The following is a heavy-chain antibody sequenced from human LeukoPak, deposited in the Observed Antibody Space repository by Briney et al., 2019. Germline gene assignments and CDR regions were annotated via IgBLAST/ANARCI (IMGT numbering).Heavy chain of an antibody. CDR3: ATSPYDYAYYYYYMDV. CDR2: INSDGSST. J-gene: IGHJ6*03. V-gene: IGHV3-74*01. CDR1: GFTFSSYW. Sequence: GGSLRLSCAASGFTFSSYWMHWVRQAPGKGLEWVSRINSDGSSTSYADSVKGRFTISRDNAKNTLYLQMNSLRAEDTAVYYCATSPYDYAYYYYYMDVWGKGTTVTVSS. D-gene: IGHD5-12*01.